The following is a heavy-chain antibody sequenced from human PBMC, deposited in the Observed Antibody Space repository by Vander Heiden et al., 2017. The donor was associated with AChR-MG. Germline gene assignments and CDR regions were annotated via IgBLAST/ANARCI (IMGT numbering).Heavy chain of an antibody. CDR3: ARDRYYDSSGYSLIFDY. CDR1: GGTFSSYA. D-gene: IGHD3-22*01. Sequence: QVQLVQSGAEVKKPGSSMKVSCKASGGTFSSYATSWVRQAPGQGLEWMGGIIPIFGTANYAQKFQGRVTITADKSTSTAYMELSSLRSEDTAVYYCARDRYYDSSGYSLIFDYWGQGTLVTVSS. J-gene: IGHJ4*02. CDR2: IIPIFGTA. V-gene: IGHV1-69*06.